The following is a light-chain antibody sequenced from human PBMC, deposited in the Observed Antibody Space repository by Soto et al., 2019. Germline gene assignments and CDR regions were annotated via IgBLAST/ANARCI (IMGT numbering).Light chain of an antibody. V-gene: IGLV1-40*01. CDR1: SSNIGADYD. J-gene: IGLJ1*01. CDR2: GNN. CDR3: QSYDSTLSARYV. Sequence: PGQRVTISCTGSSSNIGADYDVHWYQQRPGTAPKLLIFGNNNRPSGVPDRFSGSKSGTSASLAITGLQAEDEGDYYCQSYDSTLSARYVFGTGTKVTVL.